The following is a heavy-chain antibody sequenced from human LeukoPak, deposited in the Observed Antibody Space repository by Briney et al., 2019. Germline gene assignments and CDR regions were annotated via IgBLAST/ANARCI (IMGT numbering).Heavy chain of an antibody. Sequence: SVKVSCKASGGTFSSYTISWVRQAPGQGLEWMGRIIPILGIANYAQKFQGRVTITADKSTSTAYMELSSLGSEDTAVYYCARDYYDSSGYLTLWGQGTLVTVSS. D-gene: IGHD3-22*01. CDR3: ARDYYDSSGYLTL. J-gene: IGHJ1*01. V-gene: IGHV1-69*04. CDR1: GGTFSSYT. CDR2: IIPILGIA.